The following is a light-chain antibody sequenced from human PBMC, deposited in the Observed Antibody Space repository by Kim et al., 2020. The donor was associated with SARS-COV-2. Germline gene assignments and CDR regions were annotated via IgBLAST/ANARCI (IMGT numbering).Light chain of an antibody. CDR2: GAS. V-gene: IGKV3-20*01. J-gene: IGKJ2*01. CDR3: QQYGTSPPYT. CDR1: QSVTNNY. Sequence: EIVLTQSPGTLSLSPGERATLSCRASQSVTNNYLAWFQQKPGQAPRLLISGASYRATGIPDRFSGSGSGTDFTLTISRLEAEDFAVYFCQQYGTSPPYTFGQGTKLEI.